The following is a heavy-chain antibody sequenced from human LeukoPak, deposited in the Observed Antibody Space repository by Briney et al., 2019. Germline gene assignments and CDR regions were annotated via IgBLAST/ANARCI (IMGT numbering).Heavy chain of an antibody. J-gene: IGHJ4*02. D-gene: IGHD3-16*02. CDR2: ISYDGSNK. Sequence: GGSLRLSCAASGFTFSSYAMHWVRQAPGKGLEWVAVISYDGSNKYYADSVKGRFTISRDNSKDTLYLQMNGLKSEDTAVYYCARPRPDYDYVWGSYRVYYFDYWGQGTLVTVSS. V-gene: IGHV3-30*14. CDR1: GFTFSSYA. CDR3: ARPRPDYDYVWGSYRVYYFDY.